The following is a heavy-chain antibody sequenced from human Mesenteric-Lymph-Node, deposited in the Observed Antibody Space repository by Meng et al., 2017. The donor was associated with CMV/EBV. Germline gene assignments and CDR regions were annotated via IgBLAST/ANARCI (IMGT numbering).Heavy chain of an antibody. CDR1: GFTFSSYW. D-gene: IGHD6-25*01. CDR2: IKKDGSEK. V-gene: IGHV3-7*01. J-gene: IGHJ4*02. Sequence: GESLKISCAASGFTFSSYWMSWVRQAPGKGPEWVATIKKDGSEKFYVESVKGRFTISRDTAKNSLHLQMNSLRAEDTAVYYCATSLGGDYWGQGTLVTVSS. CDR3: ATSLGGDY.